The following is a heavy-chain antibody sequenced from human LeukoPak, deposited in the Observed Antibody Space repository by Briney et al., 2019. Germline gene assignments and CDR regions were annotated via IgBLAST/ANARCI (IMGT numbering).Heavy chain of an antibody. CDR1: GCTFTSYG. Sequence: EASVKVSCKASGCTFTSYGISWVRQAPGQGLEWMGWISAYNGNTNYAQKLQGRVTMTTDTSTSTAYMELRSLRSDDTAVYYCARGTYYYDSSGYYPIDYWGQGTLVTVSS. CDR3: ARGTYYYDSSGYYPIDY. V-gene: IGHV1-18*01. D-gene: IGHD3-22*01. J-gene: IGHJ4*02. CDR2: ISAYNGNT.